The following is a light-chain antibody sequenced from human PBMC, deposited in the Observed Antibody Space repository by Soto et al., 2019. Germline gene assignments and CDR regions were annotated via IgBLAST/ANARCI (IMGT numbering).Light chain of an antibody. CDR1: QDIDNY. J-gene: IGKJ5*01. CDR2: AAS. V-gene: IGKV1-33*01. Sequence: IQLTQSPSSLSASVGESVTITCRASQDIDNYLNWYQHRPGEAPKLLIDAASYLETGVPATFSGSGSGTDFSFTITSLQPEDSATYYCQQYDTRPTMTFGQGTRLDI. CDR3: QQYDTRPTMT.